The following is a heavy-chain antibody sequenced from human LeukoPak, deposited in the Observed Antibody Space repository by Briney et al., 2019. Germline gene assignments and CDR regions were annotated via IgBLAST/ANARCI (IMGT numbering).Heavy chain of an antibody. V-gene: IGHV4-39*07. CDR3: AREGYIPNYDYVWGSYRPGYFDY. D-gene: IGHD3-16*02. CDR1: GGSISSSSYY. J-gene: IGHJ4*02. CDR2: IYYSGST. Sequence: SETLSLTCTVSGGSISSSSYYWGWIRQPPGKGLEWIGSIYYSGSTYYNPSLKSRVTISVNTSKNQFSLKLSSVTAADTDVYYCAREGYIPNYDYVWGSYRPGYFDYWGQGTLVTVSS.